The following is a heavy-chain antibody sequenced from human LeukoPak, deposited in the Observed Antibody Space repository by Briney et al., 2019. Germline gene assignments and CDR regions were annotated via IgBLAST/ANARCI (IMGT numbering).Heavy chain of an antibody. D-gene: IGHD3-3*01. CDR2: TYYRSKWYN. CDR3: ARGLWEWDY. Sequence: SQTLSLTCAISGDSVSSKSAAWNWIRQSPSRGLEWLGRTYYRSKWYNDYAVSVKSRISVNPDTTKNQFSLQLSSVAPEDTAVYYCARGLWEWDYWGQGTLVTVSS. J-gene: IGHJ4*02. CDR1: GDSVSSKSAA. V-gene: IGHV6-1*01.